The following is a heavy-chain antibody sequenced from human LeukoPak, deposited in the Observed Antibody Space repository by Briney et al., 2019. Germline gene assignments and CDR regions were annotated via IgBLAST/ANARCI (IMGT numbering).Heavy chain of an antibody. CDR3: ANFPTAEGY. Sequence: GGSLRLSCAASGFTFSSYAMSWVRQAPAKGREWVSAISGSGGSTYYADSVKGRFTISRDNSKNTLYLQMNSLIAEDTAVYYCANFPTAEGYWGQGTLVTVSS. J-gene: IGHJ4*02. D-gene: IGHD2-2*01. CDR2: ISGSGGST. V-gene: IGHV3-23*01. CDR1: GFTFSSYA.